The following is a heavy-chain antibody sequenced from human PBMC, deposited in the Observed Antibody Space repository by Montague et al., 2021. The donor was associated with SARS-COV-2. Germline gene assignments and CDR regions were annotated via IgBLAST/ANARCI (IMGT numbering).Heavy chain of an antibody. Sequence: TLSLTCTVSGGSIINYCYYWSWITQQAGIGLEWVVRIYSSGSTNHNPSLKIRVTMSVDTSKNQFSLTVSSGTAADTAVYYCARDCGDYSYYYGLDVWGQGTTVAVSS. D-gene: IGHD4-17*01. J-gene: IGHJ6*02. CDR2: IYSSGST. CDR3: ARDCGDYSYYYGLDV. CDR1: GGSIINYCYY. V-gene: IGHV4-61*02.